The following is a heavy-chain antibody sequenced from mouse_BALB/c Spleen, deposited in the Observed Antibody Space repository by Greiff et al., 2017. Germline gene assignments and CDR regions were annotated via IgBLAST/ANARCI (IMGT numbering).Heavy chain of an antibody. CDR2: ISSGSSTI. J-gene: IGHJ4*01. Sequence: EVNLVESGGGLVQPGGSRKLSCAASGFTFSSFGMHWVRQAPEKGLEWVAYISSGSSTIYYADTVKGRFTISRDNPKNTLFLQMTSLRSEDTAMYYCAILYYGSYAMDYWGQGTSVTVSS. CDR1: GFTFSSFG. V-gene: IGHV5-17*02. CDR3: AILYYGSYAMDY. D-gene: IGHD1-1*01.